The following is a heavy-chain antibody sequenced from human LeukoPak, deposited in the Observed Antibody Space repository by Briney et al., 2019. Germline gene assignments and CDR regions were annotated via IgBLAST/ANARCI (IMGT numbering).Heavy chain of an antibody. CDR3: AKDLGVATTYFPFDY. J-gene: IGHJ4*02. D-gene: IGHD5-12*01. CDR1: GFLYKIYG. V-gene: IGHV3-30*02. CDR2: IRYDGSNK. Sequence: GGPLRLPCSPWGFLYKIYGILGPRRSPGGAREWGTYIRYDGSNKHHADSVRGLLTISRDNSKNTLDLQMNSLRTEGTAVYYCAKDLGVATTYFPFDYWGQGTLVTVSS.